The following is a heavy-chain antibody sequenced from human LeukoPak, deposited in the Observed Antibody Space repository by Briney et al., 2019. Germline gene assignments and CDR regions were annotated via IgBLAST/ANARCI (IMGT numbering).Heavy chain of an antibody. Sequence: PSETLSLTCAVYGGSFSGYYWSWIRQPPGKGLEWIGEINHSGSTNYNPSLKSRVTISLDTSKNQFSLKLSSVTAADTAVYYCARARITMVRGRGPGVFYYYGMDVWGKGTPVTVSS. CDR3: ARARITMVRGRGPGVFYYYGMDV. V-gene: IGHV4-34*01. D-gene: IGHD3-10*01. J-gene: IGHJ6*04. CDR1: GGSFSGYY. CDR2: INHSGST.